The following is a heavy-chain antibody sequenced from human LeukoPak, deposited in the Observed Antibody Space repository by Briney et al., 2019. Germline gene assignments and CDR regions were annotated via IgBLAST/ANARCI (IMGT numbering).Heavy chain of an antibody. Sequence: GRSLRLSCAASGFTFSNYAMNWVRQAPGKGLEWVAVISYDGSNNADSVKGRFTISRDNSKNTLYLQMNSLRAEDTAVYYCAKGPTVTTLYYFDYWGQGTLVTVSS. CDR2: ISYDGSN. V-gene: IGHV3-30-3*01. CDR1: GFTFSNYA. CDR3: AKGPTVTTLYYFDY. D-gene: IGHD4-17*01. J-gene: IGHJ4*02.